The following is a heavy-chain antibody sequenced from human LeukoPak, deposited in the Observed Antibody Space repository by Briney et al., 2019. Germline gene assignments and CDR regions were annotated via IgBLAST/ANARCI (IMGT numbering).Heavy chain of an antibody. CDR1: GGSFRGYY. CDR3: ARMWPGRIGGALGSSDY. J-gene: IGHJ4*02. V-gene: IGHV4-34*01. CDR2: TTHSGSS. D-gene: IGHD1-26*01. Sequence: SETLSLTCGVAGGSFRGYYWTWIRQAPGKGLEWIGETTHSGSSNYNPSLKSRVNISVDMAKNQFSLTLSSVTAADTGEYYCARMWPGRIGGALGSSDYWGQRTLVTVSS.